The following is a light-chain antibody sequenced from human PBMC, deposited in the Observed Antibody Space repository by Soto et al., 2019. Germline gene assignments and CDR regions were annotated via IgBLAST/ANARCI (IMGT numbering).Light chain of an antibody. J-gene: IGKJ1*01. CDR3: QQRSNWPPTWT. Sequence: EIVLTQSPATLSLSPGERATLSCRASQSVSSYLAWYQQKPGQAPRLLIYDASNRATGIPARFSGSGSGTGFTLTISSLEPEHFAVYYCQQRSNWPPTWTVGQGTKGDI. CDR2: DAS. CDR1: QSVSSY. V-gene: IGKV3-11*01.